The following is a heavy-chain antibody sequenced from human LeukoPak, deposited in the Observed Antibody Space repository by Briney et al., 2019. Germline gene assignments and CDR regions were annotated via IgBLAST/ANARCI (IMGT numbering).Heavy chain of an antibody. CDR2: ISTNGGST. J-gene: IGHJ4*02. CDR1: GFTFSNYA. D-gene: IGHD2-8*02. V-gene: IGHV3-64*02. Sequence: GGSLRLSCAASGFTFSNYAMHWVRQAPGKGLEYVSGISTNGGSTYYADSVKGRFTISRDNSKNTLFLQMGSLRAEDMAVYYCATYRQVLLPFESWGQGTLVTVSS. CDR3: ATYRQVLLPFES.